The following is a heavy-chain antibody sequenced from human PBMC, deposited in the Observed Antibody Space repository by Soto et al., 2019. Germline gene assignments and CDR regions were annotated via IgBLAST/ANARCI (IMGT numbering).Heavy chain of an antibody. Sequence: SETLSLTCTVSGGSIRSYYWIWIRQPPGKGLEWLGYIFYSGSTFYNPSLKSRVTISIHTSKSQFSLQLTSVTAADTAVYYCARGAADTAMVDSWGQGTLVTVSS. CDR3: ARGAADTAMVDS. V-gene: IGHV4-59*01. CDR1: GGSIRSYY. D-gene: IGHD5-18*01. CDR2: IFYSGST. J-gene: IGHJ4*02.